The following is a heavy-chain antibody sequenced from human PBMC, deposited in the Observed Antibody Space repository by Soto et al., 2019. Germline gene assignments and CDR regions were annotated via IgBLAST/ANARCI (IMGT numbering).Heavy chain of an antibody. CDR2: IYYSGST. V-gene: IGHV4-39*01. J-gene: IGHJ4*02. D-gene: IGHD6-13*01. CDR3: ARRLAGAAAGSLDY. Sequence: QLQLQESGPGLVKPSETLSLTCTVSGGSISSSSYYWGWIRQPPGKGLEWIGSIYYSGSTYYNPSLKSRVTISVDTSKNQFSLKLSSVTAADTAVYYCARRLAGAAAGSLDYWGQGTLVTVSS. CDR1: GGSISSSSYY.